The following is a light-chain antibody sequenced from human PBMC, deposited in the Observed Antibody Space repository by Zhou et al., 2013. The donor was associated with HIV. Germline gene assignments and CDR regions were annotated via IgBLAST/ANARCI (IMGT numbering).Light chain of an antibody. CDR2: GAS. V-gene: IGKV3-20*01. J-gene: IGKJ2*01. Sequence: EIVLTQSPGTLSLSPGERATLSCGASQSVSSYLAWYQQKPGQAPRLLIYGASSRATGTPDRFSASGSGTDFTLTISSLQPEDVATYYCQKYNSAPRTFGQGTKLEIK. CDR3: QKYNSAPRT. CDR1: QSVSSY.